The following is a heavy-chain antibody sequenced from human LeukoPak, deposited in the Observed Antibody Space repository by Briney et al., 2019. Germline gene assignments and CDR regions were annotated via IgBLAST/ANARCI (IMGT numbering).Heavy chain of an antibody. Sequence: ASVKVSCKASGYTFTGHFMFWVRQAPGKGPEWMAWINPNSGVTSYAQKFQGRVTLTRDTSINTAYMELSRLRSDDTALYYCARGGAGTAYYGWDFFRFDYWGQGTLVTVSS. J-gene: IGHJ4*02. CDR1: GYTFTGHF. CDR2: INPNSGVT. CDR3: ARGGAGTAYYGWDFFRFDY. V-gene: IGHV1-2*02. D-gene: IGHD4-17*01.